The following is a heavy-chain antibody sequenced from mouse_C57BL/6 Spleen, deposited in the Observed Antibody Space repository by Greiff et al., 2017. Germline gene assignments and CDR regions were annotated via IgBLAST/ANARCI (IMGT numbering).Heavy chain of an antibody. V-gene: IGHV1-15*01. D-gene: IGHD2-1*01. CDR2: IDPETGGT. CDR3: TREGYYGNGFDY. CDR1: GYTFTDYE. Sequence: VQLQESGAELVRPGASVTLSCKASGYTFTDYEMHWVKQTPVHGLEWIGAIDPETGGTAYNQKFKGKAILTADKSSSTAYMELRSLTSEDSAVYYCTREGYYGNGFDYWGQGTTLTVSS. J-gene: IGHJ2*01.